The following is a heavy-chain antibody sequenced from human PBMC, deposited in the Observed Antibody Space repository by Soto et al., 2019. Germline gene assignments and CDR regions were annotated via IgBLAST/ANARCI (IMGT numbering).Heavy chain of an antibody. V-gene: IGHV3-53*01. J-gene: IGHJ6*02. D-gene: IGHD4-4*01. CDR1: GFTVSSNY. Sequence: GGSLRLSCAASGFTVSSNYMSWVRQAPGKGLEWVSVIYSGGSTYYADSVKGRFTISRDNSKNTLYLQMNSLRAEDTAVYYCVRDDRITVSRRWDGMDVWGQGTTVTVSS. CDR2: IYSGGST. CDR3: VRDDRITVSRRWDGMDV.